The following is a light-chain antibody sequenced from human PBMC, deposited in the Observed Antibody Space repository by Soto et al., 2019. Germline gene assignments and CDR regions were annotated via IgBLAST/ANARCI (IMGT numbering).Light chain of an antibody. CDR2: EVN. J-gene: IGLJ1*01. V-gene: IGLV2-8*01. CDR1: SSDVGGYNY. Sequence: QSALTQPPSASGSPGQSVTISCIGTSSDVGGYNYVSWYQQHPGKAPKLMISEVNKRPSGVPDRFSGSKSGNTASLTVSGLQAEDEAVYYCSSYAGSKYVFGTGTKVTVL. CDR3: SSYAGSKYV.